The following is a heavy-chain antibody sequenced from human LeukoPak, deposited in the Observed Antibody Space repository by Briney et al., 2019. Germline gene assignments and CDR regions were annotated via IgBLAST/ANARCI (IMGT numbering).Heavy chain of an antibody. J-gene: IGHJ5*01. CDR1: GDSISSNKW. CDR2: VYRSGTA. CDR3: ARDSGWHSDS. V-gene: IGHV4-4*02. Sequence: ASETLSLTCTVSGDSISSNKWWHWVRQAPGKGLEWIGEVYRSGTANYNPSLKSRVTISVDKSKNQFSLNLRSVTAADTAVYYCARDSGWHSDSWSQGTLVTVSS. D-gene: IGHD6-19*01.